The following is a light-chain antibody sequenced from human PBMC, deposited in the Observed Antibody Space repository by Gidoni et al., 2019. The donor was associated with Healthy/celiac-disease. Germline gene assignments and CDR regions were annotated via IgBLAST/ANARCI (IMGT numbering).Light chain of an antibody. CDR1: QSVSSSY. Sequence: VLTLSPCTLSMSPVARATLSCMASQSVSSSYLAKYQQKPGQDPTLLLYGASSRATGIPDRISGSGSATDFTLTISRLEPEDYAVYYCQQYGSSPRYTFGQGTKLEIK. CDR2: GAS. CDR3: QQYGSSPRYT. V-gene: IGKV3-20*01. J-gene: IGKJ2*01.